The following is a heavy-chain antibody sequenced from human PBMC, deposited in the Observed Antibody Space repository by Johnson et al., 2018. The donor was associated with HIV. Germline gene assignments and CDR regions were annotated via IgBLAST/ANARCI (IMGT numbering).Heavy chain of an antibody. CDR3: AIDQYYYDGRGFMDAFDI. D-gene: IGHD3-22*01. CDR2: ISYDGSNK. V-gene: IGHV3-30*05. J-gene: IGHJ3*02. Sequence: QVQLVESGGGVVQPGRSLRLSCAASGFTFSSYGMHWVRQAPGKGLEWVAVISYDGSNKYYADSVKGRFTISRDNSKNTMYMKMHSLRAEGTAVYDWAIDQYYYDGRGFMDAFDIWGQGTMVTVSS. CDR1: GFTFSSYG.